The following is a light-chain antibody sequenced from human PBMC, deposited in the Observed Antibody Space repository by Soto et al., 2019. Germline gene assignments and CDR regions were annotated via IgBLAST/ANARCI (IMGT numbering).Light chain of an antibody. CDR2: RNN. J-gene: IGLJ2*01. V-gene: IGLV1-47*01. CDR1: SSNIGSNF. Sequence: QSVLTQPPSASGTPGQRVAISCSGSSSNIGSNFAYWYQQFPGTAPKLLILRNNQRPSRVPDRFSASKSGTSASLAISGLRSEDEADYYCAAWDDSLKSVVFGGGTKLTVL. CDR3: AAWDDSLKSVV.